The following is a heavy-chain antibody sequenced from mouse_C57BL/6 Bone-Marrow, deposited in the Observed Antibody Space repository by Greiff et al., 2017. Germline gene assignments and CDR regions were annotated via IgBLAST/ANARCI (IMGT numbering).Heavy chain of an antibody. CDR2: ISSGGSYT. D-gene: IGHD2-10*02. V-gene: IGHV5-6*02. CDR1: GFTFSSYG. CDR3: AKYPFDY. J-gene: IGHJ2*01. Sequence: EVKLVESGGDLVKPGGSLKLSCAASGFTFSSYGMSWVRQTPDKRLEWVATISSGGSYTYYPDSVKGRFTISRDNAKNTLYLQMSSLKSEDTAMYYCAKYPFDYWGQGTTLTVSS.